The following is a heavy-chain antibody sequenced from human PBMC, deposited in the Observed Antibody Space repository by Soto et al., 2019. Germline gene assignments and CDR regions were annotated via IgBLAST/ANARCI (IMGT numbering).Heavy chain of an antibody. CDR2: ISYDGSNK. J-gene: IGHJ4*02. V-gene: IGHV3-30*18. D-gene: IGHD5-12*01. Sequence: GGSLRLSCAASGFTFSSYGMHWVRQAPGKGLEWVAVISYDGSNKYYADSVKGRFTISRDNSKNTLYLQMNSLRAEDTAVYYCAKVVATIESSDFDYWGQGTLVTVSS. CDR3: AKVVATIESSDFDY. CDR1: GFTFSSYG.